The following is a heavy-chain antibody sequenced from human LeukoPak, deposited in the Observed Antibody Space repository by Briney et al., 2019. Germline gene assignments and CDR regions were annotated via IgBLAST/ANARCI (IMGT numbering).Heavy chain of an antibody. CDR2: INHSGST. D-gene: IGHD1-26*01. CDR1: GGSFSGYY. CDR3: ARKSGSYGRGYYYYYMDV. J-gene: IGHJ6*03. V-gene: IGHV4-34*01. Sequence: PSETLSLTCAVYGGSFSGYYWSWIRQPPGKGLEWIGEINHSGSTNYNPSLKSRVTISVDTSKNQFSLKLSSVTAADTAVYYCARKSGSYGRGYYYYYMDVWGKGTTVTISS.